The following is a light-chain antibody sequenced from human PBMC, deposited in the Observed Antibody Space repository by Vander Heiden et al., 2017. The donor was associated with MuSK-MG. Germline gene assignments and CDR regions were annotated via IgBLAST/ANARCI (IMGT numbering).Light chain of an antibody. CDR2: DDS. V-gene: IGLV3-21*02. Sequence: SYVLTPPPSVSVAPGQTARITRAGNNIGSNSVHWYRQKPGQAPGLVVDDDSDRPSGIPERFSGSNSGNTATLTISRVEAGDEADDDCQVWDSSSDHFEVFGGGTKLTVL. J-gene: IGLJ2*01. CDR1: NIGSNS. CDR3: QVWDSSSDHFEV.